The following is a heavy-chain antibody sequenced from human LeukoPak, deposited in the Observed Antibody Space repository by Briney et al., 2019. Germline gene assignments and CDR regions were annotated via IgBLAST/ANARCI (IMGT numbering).Heavy chain of an antibody. J-gene: IGHJ4*02. CDR1: GFDFSDYA. CDR3: ARGGDSSGYYY. Sequence: PGGSLRLSCEAAGFDFSDYAMTWVRQIPGKGLEWLAYISTKSDAIYYADSVKGRFTISRDNEKTSVFLQMSSLRAEDTAVYYCARGGDSSGYYYWGQGTLVTVSS. D-gene: IGHD3-22*01. CDR2: ISTKSDAI. V-gene: IGHV3-48*01.